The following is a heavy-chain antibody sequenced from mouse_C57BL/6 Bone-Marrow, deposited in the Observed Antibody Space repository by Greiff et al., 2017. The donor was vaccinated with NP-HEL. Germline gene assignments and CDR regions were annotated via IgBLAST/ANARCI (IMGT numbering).Heavy chain of an antibody. CDR3: ARRGLRLPDYYAMDY. J-gene: IGHJ4*01. CDR2: ISNLAYSI. D-gene: IGHD3-2*02. CDR1: GFTFSDYG. Sequence: EVKLVESGGGLVQPGGSLKLSCAASGFTFSDYGMAWVRQAPRKGPEWVAFISNLAYSIYYADTVTGRFTISRENAKNTLYLEMSSLRSEDTAMYYCARRGLRLPDYYAMDYWGQGTSVTVSS. V-gene: IGHV5-15*01.